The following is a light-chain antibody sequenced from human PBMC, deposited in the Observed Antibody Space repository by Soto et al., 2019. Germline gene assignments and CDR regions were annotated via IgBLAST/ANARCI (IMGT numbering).Light chain of an antibody. CDR1: SSDVGGYNY. CDR2: DVS. Sequence: QSVLTQPRSVSGSPGQSVTISCTGTSSDVGGYNYVSWYQQHPGKAPKLMIYDVSKWPSGVPDRFSGSKSGNTASLTISGLQAEDEADYYCCSYAGSDVVFGGGTQLTVL. J-gene: IGLJ2*01. CDR3: CSYAGSDVV. V-gene: IGLV2-11*01.